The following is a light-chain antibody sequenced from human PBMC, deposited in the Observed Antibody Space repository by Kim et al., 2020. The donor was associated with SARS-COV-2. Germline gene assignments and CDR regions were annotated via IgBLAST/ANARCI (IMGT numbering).Light chain of an antibody. Sequence: EVVMTQSPDTLSVSPGERATLSCRASQNVNNNLAWFQQKPGQAPRLLIYGASTRATGIPARFSGSGSGTEFTLTIISLQSEDFAVYYCQRYNNWPRGYTFGQGTKLEI. V-gene: IGKV3-15*01. CDR3: QRYNNWPRGYT. CDR2: GAS. J-gene: IGKJ2*01. CDR1: QNVNNN.